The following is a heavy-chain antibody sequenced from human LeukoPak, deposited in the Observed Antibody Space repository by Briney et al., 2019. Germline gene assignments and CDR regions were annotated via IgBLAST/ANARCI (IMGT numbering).Heavy chain of an antibody. J-gene: IGHJ4*02. CDR3: AKFGDFWQAVRDY. CDR1: GFTVSNNY. D-gene: IGHD3-3*01. CDR2: IYSDGTT. Sequence: PGGSLRLSCAASGFTVSNNYMSWVRQAPGKKLEWVSDIYSDGTTFYADSVKGRFTISRDNSKNTLYLQMNSLRAEDTAVYYCAKFGDFWQAVRDYWGQGTLVTVSS. V-gene: IGHV3-53*01.